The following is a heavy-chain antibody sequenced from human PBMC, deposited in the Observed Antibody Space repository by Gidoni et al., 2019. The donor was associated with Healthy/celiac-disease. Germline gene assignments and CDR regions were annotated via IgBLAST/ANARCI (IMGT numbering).Heavy chain of an antibody. D-gene: IGHD2-15*01. CDR2: ISYDGSNK. J-gene: IGHJ4*02. CDR3: AKAANIVVVVAALDY. CDR1: GSTFRSYG. Sequence: QVQLVESGGGLVQPGRSLRLSWAASGSTFRSYGMHWVRQAQGKGLEWVTVISYDGSNKYYADSVKGRFTISRDNSKNTLYLQMNSLRAEDTAVYYCAKAANIVVVVAALDYWGQGTLVTVSS. V-gene: IGHV3-30*18.